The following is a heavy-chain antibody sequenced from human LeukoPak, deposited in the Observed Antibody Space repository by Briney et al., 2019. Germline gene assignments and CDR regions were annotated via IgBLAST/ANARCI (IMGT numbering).Heavy chain of an antibody. CDR2: TYYSGGT. J-gene: IGHJ5*02. CDR1: GGSISSYY. D-gene: IGHD3-9*01. V-gene: IGHV4-59*08. CDR3: ARHVRDYDILTGYYTSWFDP. Sequence: PSETLSLTCTVSGGSISSYYWSWIRQPPGKGLEWIGYTYYSGGTNYNPSLKSRVTISVDTSKNQFSLKLSSVTAADTAVYYCARHVRDYDILTGYYTSWFDPWGQGTLVTVSS.